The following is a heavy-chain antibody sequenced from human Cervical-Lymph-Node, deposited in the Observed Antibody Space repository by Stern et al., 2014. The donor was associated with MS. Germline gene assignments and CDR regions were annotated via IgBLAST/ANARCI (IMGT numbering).Heavy chain of an antibody. D-gene: IGHD6-19*01. CDR1: GFTFDDYA. CDR2: ISWNSDSV. V-gene: IGHV3-9*01. CDR3: AKDINHSSWHPFDY. Sequence: VQLVESGGGLVQPGRSLRLSCAASGFTFDDYAMHWVRQAPGKGLEWVSGISWNSDSVGYADSVKGRFTISRDNAKKSIYLQMNRLRAEDTALYYCAKDINHSSWHPFDYWGQGTLVTVSS. J-gene: IGHJ4*02.